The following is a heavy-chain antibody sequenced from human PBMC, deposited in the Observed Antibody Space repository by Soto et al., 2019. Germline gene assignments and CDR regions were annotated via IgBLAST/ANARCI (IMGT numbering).Heavy chain of an antibody. CDR1: GDTFSSYV. CDR3: ASESGRTRGLDV. Sequence: QVQAVQSGAEVKKPGSSVKVSCKASGDTFSSYVISWVRQAPGQGLEWMGRIIPIFGTANYAQKFQGRVTITAYESTSPAYMELRSLRSEDTAIYYCASESGRTRGLDVWGQGTTITVSS. J-gene: IGHJ6*02. V-gene: IGHV1-69*18. D-gene: IGHD2-8*01. CDR2: IIPIFGTA.